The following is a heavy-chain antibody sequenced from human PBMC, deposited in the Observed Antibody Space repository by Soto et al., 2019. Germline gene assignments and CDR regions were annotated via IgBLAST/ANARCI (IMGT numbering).Heavy chain of an antibody. CDR2: IWYDGSNK. CDR3: ARDLNHRNFFGVVIPYYHYGMDV. CDR1: GFTFSSYG. Sequence: LRLSCAASGFTFSSYGMHWVRQAPGKGLEWVAVIWYDGSNKYYADSVKGRFTISRDNSKNTLYLQMNSLRAEDTAVYYCARDLNHRNFFGVVIPYYHYGMDVWGQGTTVTVS. D-gene: IGHD3-3*01. J-gene: IGHJ6*02. V-gene: IGHV3-33*01.